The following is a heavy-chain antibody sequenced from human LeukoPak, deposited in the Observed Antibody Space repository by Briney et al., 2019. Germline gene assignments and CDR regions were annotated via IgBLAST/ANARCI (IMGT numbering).Heavy chain of an antibody. V-gene: IGHV3-53*01. CDR1: GFTVSSNY. CDR2: IYSGGST. Sequence: GGSLRLSCAASGFTVSSNYMSWVRQAPGKGLEWVSVIYSGGSTYYADSVKGRFTISRDNSKNTLYLQMNSLRAEDTAVYYCARAGYSSSWYTHWGQGTLVTVSS. J-gene: IGHJ4*02. CDR3: ARAGYSSSWYTH. D-gene: IGHD6-13*01.